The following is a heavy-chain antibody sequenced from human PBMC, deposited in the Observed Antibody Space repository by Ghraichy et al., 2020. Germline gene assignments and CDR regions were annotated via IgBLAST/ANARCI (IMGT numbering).Heavy chain of an antibody. D-gene: IGHD3-22*01. J-gene: IGHJ4*02. CDR2: IYYSGST. CDR3: ARETNHSSGYYLDY. Sequence: SETLSLTCTVSGGSISSGYYYWSWIRQHPGKGLEWIGYIYYSGSTYYNPSLKSRVTISVDTSKNQFSLRLSSVTAADTAVYYCARETNHSSGYYLDYWGQGTLVTVSS. CDR1: GGSISSGYYY. V-gene: IGHV4-31*03.